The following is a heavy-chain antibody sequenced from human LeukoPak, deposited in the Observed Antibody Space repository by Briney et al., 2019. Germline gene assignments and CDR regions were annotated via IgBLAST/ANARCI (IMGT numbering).Heavy chain of an antibody. CDR2: IYYSGST. CDR3: ARVPYYDILTGYYRDWYFDL. CDR1: GGSISSSSYY. D-gene: IGHD3-9*01. Sequence: SETLSLTCTVSGGSISSSSYYWGWIRQPPGKGLEWIGSIYYSGSTYYNPSLKSRVTISVDTSKNQFSLKLSSVTAADTAVYYCARVPYYDILTGYYRDWYFDLWGRGTLVTVSS. J-gene: IGHJ2*01. V-gene: IGHV4-39*07.